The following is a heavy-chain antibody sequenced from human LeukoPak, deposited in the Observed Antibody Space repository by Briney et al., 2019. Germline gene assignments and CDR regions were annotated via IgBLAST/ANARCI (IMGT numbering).Heavy chain of an antibody. J-gene: IGHJ4*02. CDR2: INPSGGST. CDR3: ARDRRYYYDSSGYIGPFDY. V-gene: IGHV1-46*01. Sequence: EASVKVSCKASGYTFTSYYIHWVRQAPGQGLEWMGIINPSGGSTSYAQKFQGRVTMTRDTSTSTVYMELSSLRSEDTAVYYCARDRRYYYDSSGYIGPFDYWGQGTLVTVSS. CDR1: GYTFTSYY. D-gene: IGHD3-22*01.